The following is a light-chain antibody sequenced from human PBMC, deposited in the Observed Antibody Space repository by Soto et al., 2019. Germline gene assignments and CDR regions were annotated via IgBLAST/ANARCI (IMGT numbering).Light chain of an antibody. CDR3: AAWDDSLSAYV. J-gene: IGLJ1*01. V-gene: IGLV1-47*01. Sequence: QSALTQPPSASETPGQRVTISCSGSSSNIGSNFVYWFQQLPGAAPKLLIYRNNQRPSGVPDRFSGSKSDTSASLAISGLRSENEADYYCAAWDDSLSAYVFGTGTKVTVL. CDR2: RNN. CDR1: SSNIGSNF.